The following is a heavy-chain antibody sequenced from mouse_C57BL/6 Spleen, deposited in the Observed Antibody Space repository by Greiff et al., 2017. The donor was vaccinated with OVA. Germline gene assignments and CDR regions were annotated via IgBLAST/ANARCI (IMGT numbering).Heavy chain of an antibody. V-gene: IGHV1-42*01. D-gene: IGHD1-1*01. CDR2: INPSTGGT. Sequence: VQLQQSGPELVKPGASVKISCKASGYSFTGYYMNWVKQSPEKSLEWIGEINPSTGGTTYNQKFKAKATLTVDKSSSTAYMQLKSLTSEDSAVYYCAGLLRNAMDYWGQGTSVTVSS. J-gene: IGHJ4*01. CDR1: GYSFTGYY. CDR3: AGLLRNAMDY.